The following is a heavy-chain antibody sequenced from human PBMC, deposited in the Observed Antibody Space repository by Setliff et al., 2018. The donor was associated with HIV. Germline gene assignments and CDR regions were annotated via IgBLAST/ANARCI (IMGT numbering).Heavy chain of an antibody. V-gene: IGHV1-69*05. Sequence: ASVKVSCKDSGGTFSNYAISWVRQAPGQGLEWMGGIIPIFGTANYAQKFQGRVTMTRDTSISTAYMEVSSLRSDDTAVYYCAREGSPIYYFDYWSQGTLVTVSS. D-gene: IGHD3-10*01. J-gene: IGHJ4*02. CDR2: IIPIFGTA. CDR1: GGTFSNYA. CDR3: AREGSPIYYFDY.